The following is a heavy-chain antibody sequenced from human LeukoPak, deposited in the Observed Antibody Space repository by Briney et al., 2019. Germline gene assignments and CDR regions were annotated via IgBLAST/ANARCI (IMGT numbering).Heavy chain of an antibody. Sequence: RSSETLSLTCTVSGGSISSYYWSWIRQPPGKGLEWMGYIYYSGSANYNPSLKSRVTISVDTSKNQFSLKLSSVTAADTAVYYCARGRGYSYVGGYYFDYWGQGTLVSDSS. V-gene: IGHV4-59*01. J-gene: IGHJ4*02. CDR1: GGSISSYY. CDR2: IYYSGSA. CDR3: ARGRGYSYVGGYYFDY. D-gene: IGHD5-18*01.